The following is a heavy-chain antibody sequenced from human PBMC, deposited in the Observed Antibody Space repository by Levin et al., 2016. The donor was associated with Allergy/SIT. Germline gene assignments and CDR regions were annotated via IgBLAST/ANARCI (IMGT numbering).Heavy chain of an antibody. CDR2: IYPGDSDT. CDR3: ARLRVTTSSYYYSMDV. J-gene: IGHJ6*02. D-gene: IGHD4-17*01. Sequence: VRQMPGKGLEWMGIIYPGDSDTRYSPSFQGQVTISADKSISTAYLQWSSLKASDTAMYYCARLRVTTSSYYYSMDVWGQGTTVTVSS. V-gene: IGHV5-51*01.